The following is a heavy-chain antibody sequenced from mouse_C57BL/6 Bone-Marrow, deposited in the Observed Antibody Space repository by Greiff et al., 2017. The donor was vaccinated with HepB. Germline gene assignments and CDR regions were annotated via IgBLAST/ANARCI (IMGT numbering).Heavy chain of an antibody. CDR1: GYTFTSYW. CDR2: IYPGSGST. Sequence: QVQLKQPGAELVKPGASVKMSCKASGYTFTSYWITWVKQRPGQGLEWIGDIYPGSGSTNYNENFKSKATLTVDTSSSTAYMQLSSLTSEDSAVYYCARSPTVVATGFDYWGQGTTLTVSS. CDR3: ARSPTVVATGFDY. J-gene: IGHJ2*01. V-gene: IGHV1-55*01. D-gene: IGHD1-1*01.